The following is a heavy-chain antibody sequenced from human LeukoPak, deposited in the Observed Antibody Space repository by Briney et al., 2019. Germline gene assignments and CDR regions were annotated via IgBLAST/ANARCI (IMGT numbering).Heavy chain of an antibody. CDR3: ARDLSWDAFDI. CDR1: GGSISSGGYY. CDR2: IYYSGST. V-gene: IGHV4-31*03. Sequence: PSETLSLTCTVSGGSISSGGYYWSWIRQHPGKGLEWIGYIYYSGSTYYNPSLKSRVTISVDTSKNQFSLKLSSVTVADAAVYYCARDLSWDAFDIWGQGTMVTVSS. J-gene: IGHJ3*02. D-gene: IGHD2/OR15-2a*01.